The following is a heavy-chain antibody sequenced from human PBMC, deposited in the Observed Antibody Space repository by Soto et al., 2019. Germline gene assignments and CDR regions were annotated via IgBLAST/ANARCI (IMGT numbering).Heavy chain of an antibody. CDR3: ARDSSSWFYFDY. CDR1: GFTFSSYE. CDR2: ISSSGSTI. V-gene: IGHV3-48*03. J-gene: IGHJ4*02. Sequence: GGSLRLSCAPSGFTFSSYEMNWDRQAPGKGLEWVSYISSSGSTINYADSVKGRFTISRDNAKNSLYLQMNSLRAEDTAVYYCARDSSSWFYFDYLGQGTLVTVSS. D-gene: IGHD6-13*01.